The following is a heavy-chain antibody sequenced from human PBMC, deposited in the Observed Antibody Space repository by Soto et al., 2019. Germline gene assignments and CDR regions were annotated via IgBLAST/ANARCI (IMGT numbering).Heavy chain of an antibody. CDR2: INPNSGGT. J-gene: IGHJ6*02. D-gene: IGHD6-6*01. Sequence: ASVKVSCKASGYTCTCYCVQWVRQAPGQGLEWMGWINPNSGGTNYAQKFQGWVTMTRDTSISTAYMELSRLRSDDTAVYYCARDLSEYSSSSWYPYYYYGMDVWGQGTTVTISS. CDR3: ARDLSEYSSSSWYPYYYYGMDV. CDR1: GYTCTCYC. V-gene: IGHV1-2*04.